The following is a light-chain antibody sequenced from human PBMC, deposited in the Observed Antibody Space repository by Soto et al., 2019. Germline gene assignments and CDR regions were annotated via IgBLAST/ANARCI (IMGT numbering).Light chain of an antibody. CDR3: QQYGSSPLT. CDR2: GAS. Sequence: EIVLTQSPGTLSLSPGERATLSCRASQSVSSSYLAWYQQKPGQAPRLLIYGASSRATGIPDRFSGSGSRTDFTLTISRLEPEDFAVYYCQQYGSSPLTFGQGTKVETK. CDR1: QSVSSSY. J-gene: IGKJ1*01. V-gene: IGKV3-20*01.